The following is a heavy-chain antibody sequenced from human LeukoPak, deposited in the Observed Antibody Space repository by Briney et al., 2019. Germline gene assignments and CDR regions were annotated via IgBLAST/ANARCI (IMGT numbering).Heavy chain of an antibody. D-gene: IGHD3-16*01. V-gene: IGHV3-33*01. CDR1: GFTFSGYG. Sequence: GGSLRLSCVASGFTFSGYGMHWVRQRPGKGLEWLTVIWSDENKKYYADSVKGRFTVSRDNSKNTLYLQIDSLKVEDTAVYYCAREGLLTSPNSALDIWGQGTMVAVSS. CDR2: IWSDENKK. CDR3: AREGLLTSPNSALDI. J-gene: IGHJ3*02.